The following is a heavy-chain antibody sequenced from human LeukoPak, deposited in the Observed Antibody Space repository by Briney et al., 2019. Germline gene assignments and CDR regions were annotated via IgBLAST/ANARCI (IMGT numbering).Heavy chain of an antibody. CDR2: ISSSSSYI. Sequence: PGGSLRLSCAASGFTFSSYSMNWVRQAPGKGLEWASSISSSSSYIYYADSAKGRFTISRDNAKNSLYLQMNSLRAEDTAVYYCARVGGNWSPDYWGQGTLVTVSS. CDR3: ARVGGNWSPDY. V-gene: IGHV3-21*01. J-gene: IGHJ4*02. CDR1: GFTFSSYS.